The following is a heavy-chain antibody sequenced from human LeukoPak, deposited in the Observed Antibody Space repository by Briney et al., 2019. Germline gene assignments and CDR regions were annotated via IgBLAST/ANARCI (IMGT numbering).Heavy chain of an antibody. D-gene: IGHD3-10*01. CDR3: ARDLRGVLRGWFDP. V-gene: IGHV4-39*07. CDR2: IYYSGST. Sequence: SETLSLTCTVSGGSISSSSYYWGWIRQPPGKGLEWIGCIYYSGSTYYNPSLKSRVTISVDTSKNQFSLKLSSVTAADTAVYYCARDLRGVLRGWFDPWGQGTLVTVSS. CDR1: GGSISSSSYY. J-gene: IGHJ5*02.